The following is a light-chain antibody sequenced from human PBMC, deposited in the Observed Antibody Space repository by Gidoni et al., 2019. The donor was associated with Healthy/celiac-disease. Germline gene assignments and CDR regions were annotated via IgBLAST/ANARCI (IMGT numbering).Light chain of an antibody. Sequence: QSALTQPASVSGSPGQSITISCTGTSSDVGGYNYDSWYQQHPGKAPKLMIYEVSNRPSGVSNRFSGSKSGNTASLTISGLQAEDEVDYYCSSYTSSSTPYVFGTGTKVTVL. V-gene: IGLV2-14*01. J-gene: IGLJ1*01. CDR2: EVS. CDR3: SSYTSSSTPYV. CDR1: SSDVGGYNY.